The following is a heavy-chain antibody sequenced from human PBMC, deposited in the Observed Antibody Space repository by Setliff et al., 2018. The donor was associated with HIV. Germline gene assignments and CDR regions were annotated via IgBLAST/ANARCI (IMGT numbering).Heavy chain of an antibody. V-gene: IGHV4-31*03. CDR1: GGSISSGGYY. D-gene: IGHD1-1*01. CDR2: IYYSGST. Sequence: KSSETLSLTCTVSGGSISSGGYYWSWIRQHPGKGLEWIGYIYYSGSTYYNPSLKSRVTISVDTSKNQFSLKLSSVTPGDTAVYYCARGGDWDDNYYMDVWGKGTTVTVSS. CDR3: ARGGDWDDNYYMDV. J-gene: IGHJ6*03.